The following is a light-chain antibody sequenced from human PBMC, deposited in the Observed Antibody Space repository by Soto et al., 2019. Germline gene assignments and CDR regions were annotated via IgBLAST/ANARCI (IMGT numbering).Light chain of an antibody. Sequence: DIQMTQSPSTLSASVGDRVTITCRASQSVTTWLAWYQQKPGKAPKLLISKASSLESGVPSRFSGSGSGTEFTLTLSSLQPDDFATYYCQQYSGYSRTFGQGTKVEIK. CDR2: KAS. V-gene: IGKV1-5*03. CDR1: QSVTTW. CDR3: QQYSGYSRT. J-gene: IGKJ1*01.